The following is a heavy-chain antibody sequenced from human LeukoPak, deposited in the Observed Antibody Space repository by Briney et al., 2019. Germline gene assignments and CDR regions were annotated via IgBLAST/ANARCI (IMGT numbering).Heavy chain of an antibody. CDR2: IYSGGST. CDR3: ARGGCSSTSCPEYYFDY. CDR1: GFTVSSNY. D-gene: IGHD2-2*01. J-gene: IGHJ4*02. V-gene: IGHV3-53*01. Sequence: GGSLRLSCAASGFTVSSNYMSWVRQAPGKGLEWVSVIYSGGSTYYADSVKGRFTISRDNSKNTLYLQMNSLRAEDTAVYYCARGGCSSTSCPEYYFDYWGQGTLVTVSS.